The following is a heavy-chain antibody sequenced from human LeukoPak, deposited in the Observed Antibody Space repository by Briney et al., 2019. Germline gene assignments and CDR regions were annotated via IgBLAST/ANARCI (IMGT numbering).Heavy chain of an antibody. Sequence: GGSLRLSCAASGFIFSSYAMHWVRQAPGKGLEYVSAISGDGGSTFYANSVKGRFTISRDNSKITLYLQLGSLTTEDTAVYYCARYSSSSGGWFDPWGQGTLVTVSS. V-gene: IGHV3-64*01. CDR2: ISGDGGST. CDR1: GFIFSSYA. CDR3: ARYSSSSGGWFDP. D-gene: IGHD6-6*01. J-gene: IGHJ5*02.